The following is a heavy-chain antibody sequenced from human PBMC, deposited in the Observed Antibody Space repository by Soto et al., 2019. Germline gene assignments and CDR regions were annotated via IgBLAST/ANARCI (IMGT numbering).Heavy chain of an antibody. CDR1: GFTFSSYW. CDR2: INSDASTT. V-gene: IGHV3-74*01. D-gene: IGHD4-17*01. CDR3: ARVRYGDYGRFDP. J-gene: IGHJ5*02. Sequence: EVQLVESGGGLVQPGGSVTLSYTASGFTFSSYWMHWIRQVPGKGLVWVSRINSDASTTTYADSVKGRFTISRDNAKNTLYLQMNSLRAEDTAVHYCARVRYGDYGRFDPWGQGTLVTVSS.